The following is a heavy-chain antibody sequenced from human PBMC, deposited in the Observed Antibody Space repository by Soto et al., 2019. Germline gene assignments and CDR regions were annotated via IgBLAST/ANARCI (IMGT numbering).Heavy chain of an antibody. CDR1: GASIRTHC. D-gene: IGHD3-16*01. Sequence: PLGTLSLSYTVSGASIRTHCGSWIRQPPGKGLEWIGYFYDGGSTTYKPSLKSRVTISVVTSSNQFSLKLTSVTAADTAVYYCARAEQMDYVYAYWGQGALVTVSS. J-gene: IGHJ4*02. V-gene: IGHV4-59*11. CDR2: FYDGGST. CDR3: ARAEQMDYVYAY.